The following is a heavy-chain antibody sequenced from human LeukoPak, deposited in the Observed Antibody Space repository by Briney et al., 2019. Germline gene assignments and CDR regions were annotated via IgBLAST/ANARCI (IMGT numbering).Heavy chain of an antibody. CDR1: GFTFSSYG. V-gene: IGHV3-30*18. J-gene: IGHJ6*04. CDR2: ISYDGSNK. D-gene: IGHD2-15*01. Sequence: GGSLRLSCAASGFTFSSYGMHWVRQAPGKGLEWVAFISYDGSNKYYADSVKGRFTISRDNSKNTLYLQMNSLRAEDTAVYYCAKDIDCSGGSCYTWGYYGMDVWGKGTTVTVSS. CDR3: AKDIDCSGGSCYTWGYYGMDV.